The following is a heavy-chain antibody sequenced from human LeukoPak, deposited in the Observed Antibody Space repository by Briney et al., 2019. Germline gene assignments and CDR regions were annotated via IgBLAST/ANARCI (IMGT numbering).Heavy chain of an antibody. CDR2: IYYSGST. CDR1: GGSISSGGYX. D-gene: IGHD2-2*01. J-gene: IGHJ4*02. CDR3: ASGASYCSSTSCYLRGYSNYYFDY. V-gene: IGHV4-31*03. Sequence: SETXSLTCXXSGGSISSGGYXWSWIRQHPGKGLEWIGYIYYSGSTYYNPSLKSRVTISVDTSKNQFSLKLSSVTAADTAVYYCASGASYCSSTSCYLRGYSNYYFDYWGQGTLVTVSS.